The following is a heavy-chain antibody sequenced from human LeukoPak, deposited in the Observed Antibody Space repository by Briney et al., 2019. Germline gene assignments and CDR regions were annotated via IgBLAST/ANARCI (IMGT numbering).Heavy chain of an antibody. CDR3: ARGPVSSSGFFGY. D-gene: IGHD6-19*01. CDR2: ISSSSSTI. CDR1: GFTFSDYY. J-gene: IGHJ4*02. V-gene: IGHV3-11*01. Sequence: PGGSLRLSCAASGFTFSDYYMTWIRQAPGKGLEWVSYISSSSSTIYYADSVKGRFTISRDNAKSSLYLQMNSLRVEDTAVYYCARGPVSSSGFFGYWGQGTLVTVSS.